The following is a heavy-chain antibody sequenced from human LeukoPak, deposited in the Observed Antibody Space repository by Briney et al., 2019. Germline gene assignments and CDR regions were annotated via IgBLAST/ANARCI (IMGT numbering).Heavy chain of an antibody. CDR2: ISSSSSYI. D-gene: IGHD2-21*02. V-gene: IGHV3-21*01. Sequence: GGTLRLFCAASGFTFSRYSMNWVREAPGKGLEWVSSISSSSSYIYYADAVKGRFTISRDNAKNSLYLQMNSLRAEDTAVYYCARVVTLDDAFDIWGQGTMVTVSS. CDR1: GFTFSRYS. CDR3: ARVVTLDDAFDI. J-gene: IGHJ3*02.